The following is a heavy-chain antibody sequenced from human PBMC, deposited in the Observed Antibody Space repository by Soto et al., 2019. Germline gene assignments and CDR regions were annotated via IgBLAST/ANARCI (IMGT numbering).Heavy chain of an antibody. Sequence: QVQLVESGGGVVQPGRSLRLSCTASGFTFRSYGMHWVRQAPGKGLEWVAVIWYDGSNKYYADSVKGRFTISRDNSKKTLYLQMNRLRAEDTAMYYCAKDGEVLASLYYFDYWGQGTLVAISS. CDR3: AKDGEVLASLYYFDY. CDR1: GFTFRSYG. CDR2: IWYDGSNK. V-gene: IGHV3-33*06. J-gene: IGHJ4*02. D-gene: IGHD3-10*01.